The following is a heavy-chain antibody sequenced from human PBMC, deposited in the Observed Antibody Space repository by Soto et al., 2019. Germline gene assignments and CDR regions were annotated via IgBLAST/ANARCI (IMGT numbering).Heavy chain of an antibody. V-gene: IGHV1-18*01. CDR2: ISIHDGNT. D-gene: IGHD1-1*01. CDR3: ARDAVCWNDGIDDYFYGLDV. Sequence: QVQLVQSGAEVREPGASVKVSCKASGYSFPSYGISWVRQAPGQGLEWMGWISIHDGNTNYAQKFQGRVTMTTDTSTSTAYMELRSLRSDDTAVYYCARDAVCWNDGIDDYFYGLDVWGQGTTVTVSS. CDR1: GYSFPSYG. J-gene: IGHJ6*02.